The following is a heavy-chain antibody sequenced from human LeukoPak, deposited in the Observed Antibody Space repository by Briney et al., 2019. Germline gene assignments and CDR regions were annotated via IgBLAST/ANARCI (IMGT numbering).Heavy chain of an antibody. CDR2: ISAYNGNT. CDR1: GYTFTSYG. D-gene: IGHD6-19*01. V-gene: IGHV1-18*01. J-gene: IGHJ6*03. CDR3: ARGIAVAGGYYYYYMDV. Sequence: GASVKVSCKASGYTFTSYGISWVRQAPGQGLEWMGWISAYNGNTNYAQKLQGRVTMTTDTSTSTAYMELRSLRSDDTAAYYCARGIAVAGGYYYYYMDVWGKGTTVTVSS.